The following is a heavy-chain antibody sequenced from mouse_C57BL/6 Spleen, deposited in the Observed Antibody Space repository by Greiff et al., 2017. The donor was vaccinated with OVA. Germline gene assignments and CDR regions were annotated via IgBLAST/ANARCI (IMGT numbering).Heavy chain of an antibody. CDR3: ARGTAMSYGNYWYFDV. J-gene: IGHJ1*03. CDR2: IYPRSGNT. V-gene: IGHV1-81*01. D-gene: IGHD2-1*01. CDR1: GYTFTSYG. Sequence: QVQLKQSGAELARPGASVKLSCKASGYTFTSYGISWVKQRTGQGLEWIGEIYPRSGNTYYNEKFKGKATLTADKSSSTAYMELRSLTSEDSAVYFCARGTAMSYGNYWYFDVWGTGTTVTVSS.